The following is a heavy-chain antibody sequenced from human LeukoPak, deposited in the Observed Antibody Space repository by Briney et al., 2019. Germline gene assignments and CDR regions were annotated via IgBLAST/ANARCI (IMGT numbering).Heavy chain of an antibody. V-gene: IGHV4-59*08. CDR1: GGSISSYY. J-gene: IGHJ6*02. D-gene: IGHD3-3*01. CDR3: ARGRVVRYYYGMDV. Sequence: SETLSLTCTVSGGSISSYYWSWIRQPPGKGLEWIGYIYYSGSTNYNPSLKSRVTISVDTSKNQFSLKLSSVTAADTAVYYCARGRVVRYYYGMDVWGQGTTVTVSS. CDR2: IYYSGST.